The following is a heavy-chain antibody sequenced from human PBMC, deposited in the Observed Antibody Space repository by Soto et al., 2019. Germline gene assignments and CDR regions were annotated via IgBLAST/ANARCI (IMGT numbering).Heavy chain of an antibody. CDR2: IWYDGSNK. CDR3: ARDPFKKPAGYFDY. J-gene: IGHJ4*02. V-gene: IGHV3-33*01. CDR1: GFTFSSYG. Sequence: PGGSLRLSCAASGFTFSSYGMHWVRQAPGKGLEWVAVIWYDGSNKYYADSVKGRFTISRDNSKNTLYLQMNSLRAEDTAVYYCARDPFKKPAGYFDYWGQGTLVTVSS.